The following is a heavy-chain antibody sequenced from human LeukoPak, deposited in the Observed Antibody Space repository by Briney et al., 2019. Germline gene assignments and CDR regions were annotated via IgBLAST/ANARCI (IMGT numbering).Heavy chain of an antibody. CDR3: ATFDSSGYYID. CDR1: GGSISSYY. Sequence: SETLSLTCTVSGGSISSYYWSWIRQPPGKGLEWIGYIYYSGSTNYNPSLKSRVTISLDTSKNQFSLKLSSVTAEDTAVYYCATFDSSGYYIDWGQGTLVTVSS. CDR2: IYYSGST. J-gene: IGHJ4*02. V-gene: IGHV4-59*01. D-gene: IGHD3-22*01.